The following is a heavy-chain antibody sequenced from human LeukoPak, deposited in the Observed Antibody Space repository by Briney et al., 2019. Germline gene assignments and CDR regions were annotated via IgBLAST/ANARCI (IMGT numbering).Heavy chain of an antibody. Sequence: GGSLRLSCAASGFTFSSYGMHWVRQAPGKGLEWVAVIWYDGSNKYYADSVKGRFTISRDNSKNTLYLQMNSLRAEDTAVYYCAGDRMGATLDYWGQGTLVTVSS. CDR2: IWYDGSNK. CDR3: AGDRMGATLDY. V-gene: IGHV3-33*01. D-gene: IGHD1-26*01. CDR1: GFTFSSYG. J-gene: IGHJ4*02.